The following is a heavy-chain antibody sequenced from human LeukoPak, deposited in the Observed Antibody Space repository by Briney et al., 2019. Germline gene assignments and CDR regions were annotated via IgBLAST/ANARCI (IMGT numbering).Heavy chain of an antibody. V-gene: IGHV3-64D*06. CDR1: AFTFSSYA. Sequence: GGSLRLSCSASAFTFSSYAMHGVRQAPGKGLEYVSAISSNGGSTYYADSVKGRFTISRDNSKNTLYLQMSSLRAEDTAVYYCVKEGTTGPLSYYYGMDVWGPGTTVTVSS. J-gene: IGHJ6*02. CDR2: ISSNGGST. CDR3: VKEGTTGPLSYYYGMDV. D-gene: IGHD1-1*01.